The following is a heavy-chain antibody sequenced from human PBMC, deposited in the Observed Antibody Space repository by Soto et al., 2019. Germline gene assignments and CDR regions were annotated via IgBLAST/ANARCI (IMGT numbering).Heavy chain of an antibody. CDR3: ARRVVVTSVRDIAYYYYGLDV. D-gene: IGHD2-21*02. CDR2: IIPMFDST. V-gene: IGHV1-69*13. Sequence: ASVKVSCKAFGGTFSSYAICWVRQAPGQGLEWMGGIIPMFDSTNYAQKFQGRATITADESTSTAFMELSSLRSEDTAVYYCARRVVVTSVRDIAYYYYGLDVWGQGTTVTVSS. J-gene: IGHJ6*02. CDR1: GGTFSSYA.